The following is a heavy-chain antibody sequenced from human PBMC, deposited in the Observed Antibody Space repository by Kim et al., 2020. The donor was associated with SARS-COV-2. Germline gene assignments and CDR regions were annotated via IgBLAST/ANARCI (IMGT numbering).Heavy chain of an antibody. CDR1: GGSISSSSYY. V-gene: IGHV4-39*01. CDR2: IYYSGST. Sequence: SETLSLTCTVSGGSISSSSYYWGWIRQPPGKGLEWTGSIYYSGSTYYNPSLKSRVTISVDTSKNQFSLKLSSVTAADTAVYYCARHKRQWLERSAEYFQHWGQGTLVTVSS. J-gene: IGHJ1*01. CDR3: ARHKRQWLERSAEYFQH. D-gene: IGHD6-19*01.